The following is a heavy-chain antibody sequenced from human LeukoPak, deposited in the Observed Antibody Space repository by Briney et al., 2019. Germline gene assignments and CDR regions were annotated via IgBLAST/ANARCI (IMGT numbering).Heavy chain of an antibody. V-gene: IGHV3-30*14. CDR3: ARGAGYNYPYYFDY. J-gene: IGHJ4*02. Sequence: PGGSLRLSCAASRFTFSNYPMHWVRQAPGKGLEWVAVISYDGGNKYYADSVKGRFTISRDNSKNTLYLQMNSLRAEDTAVYYCARGAGYNYPYYFDYWGQGTLVTVSS. D-gene: IGHD5-24*01. CDR2: ISYDGGNK. CDR1: RFTFSNYP.